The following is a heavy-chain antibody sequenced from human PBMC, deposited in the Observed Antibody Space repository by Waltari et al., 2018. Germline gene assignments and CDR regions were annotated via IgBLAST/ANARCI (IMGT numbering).Heavy chain of an antibody. CDR1: AYSINSGFY. Sequence: QVHLQESGPGLLKASETLSLTCGVSAYSINSGFYWGWIRQPPGKGLEWVATIYHDGTTYYNPSLKGRATISMDTSKNHFSLNLQSVTAADTAVYYCTRQVLGYCTSAACRRLESWGQGTLVTVSS. CDR2: IYHDGTT. J-gene: IGHJ4*02. D-gene: IGHD2-2*03. V-gene: IGHV4-38-2*01. CDR3: TRQVLGYCTSAACRRLES.